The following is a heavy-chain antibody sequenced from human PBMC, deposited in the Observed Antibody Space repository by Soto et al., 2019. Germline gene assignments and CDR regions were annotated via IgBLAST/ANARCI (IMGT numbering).Heavy chain of an antibody. V-gene: IGHV4-39*01. CDR1: GYSVSSSDYY. D-gene: IGHD2-15*01. Sequence: PSETLSLTCSVSGYSVSSSDYYWAWIRQPPGKGLEWIGSMFYSGLTYYNPSLKSRVTLSVDTFKNHFSVRLNSVTAADTAVYYCAPLTVSLSGPYGIHVWGQGTTVTVSS. J-gene: IGHJ6*02. CDR2: MFYSGLT. CDR3: APLTVSLSGPYGIHV.